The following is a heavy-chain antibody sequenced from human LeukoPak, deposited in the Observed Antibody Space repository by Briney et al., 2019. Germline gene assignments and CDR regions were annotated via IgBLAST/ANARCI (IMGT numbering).Heavy chain of an antibody. CDR1: GYTFTGYY. CDR3: ARAAWDTAMVTFDY. V-gene: IGHV1-2*06. CDR2: INPNSGGT. J-gene: IGHJ4*02. D-gene: IGHD5-18*01. Sequence: ASVKVSCKASGYTFTGYYMHWVRQAPGQGLEWMGRINPNSGGTNYAQKFQGRGTMTRETSIGPAYMELSRLRSDDTAVYYCARAAWDTAMVTFDYWGQGTLVTVSS.